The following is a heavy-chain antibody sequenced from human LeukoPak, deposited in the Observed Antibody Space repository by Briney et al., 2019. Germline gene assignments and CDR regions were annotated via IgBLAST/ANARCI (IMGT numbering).Heavy chain of an antibody. CDR3: ARGDDYKFDS. CDR1: GYTFTDYY. CDR2: INPNSGGT. J-gene: IGHJ4*02. D-gene: IGHD5-24*01. V-gene: IGHV1-2*02. Sequence: ASVKVSCKASGYTFTDYYIHWVRQAPGQGLEWMGWINPNSGGTNYAQKFQGRVTMTRDTSINTAYVDLSSLKSEDTAVYYCARGDDYKFDSWGQGALVTVSS.